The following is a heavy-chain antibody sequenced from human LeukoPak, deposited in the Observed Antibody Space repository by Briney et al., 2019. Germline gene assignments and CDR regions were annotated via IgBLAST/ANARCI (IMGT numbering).Heavy chain of an antibody. J-gene: IGHJ4*02. CDR1: GFTFSSYW. Sequence: PGGSLRLSCAASGFTFSSYWMHWVRQAPGKGLVWVSRIYTDGSGISYADSVEGRFTISRDNAKNTLYLQMNSLRAEDTAVYYCASEGYTAMTNWGQGTLVTVSS. D-gene: IGHD5-18*01. V-gene: IGHV3-74*01. CDR3: ASEGYTAMTN. CDR2: IYTDGSGI.